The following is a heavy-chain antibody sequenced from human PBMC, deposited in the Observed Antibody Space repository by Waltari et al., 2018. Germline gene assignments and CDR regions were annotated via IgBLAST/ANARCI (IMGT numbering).Heavy chain of an antibody. J-gene: IGHJ2*01. CDR3: AREGEQHWYFDL. Sequence: QVQLVQSGAEVKNPGSSVKVSCKASGGTFSSYAISWVRQAPGQGLEWRGRIIPIFGTANYAQKFQGRVTITADKSTSTAYMELSSLRSEDTAVYYCAREGEQHWYFDLWGRGTLVTVSS. CDR2: IIPIFGTA. CDR1: GGTFSSYA. V-gene: IGHV1-69*08. D-gene: IGHD6-13*01.